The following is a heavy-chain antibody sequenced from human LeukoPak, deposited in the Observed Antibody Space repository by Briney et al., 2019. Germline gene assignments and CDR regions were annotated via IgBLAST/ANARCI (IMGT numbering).Heavy chain of an antibody. J-gene: IGHJ4*02. CDR1: GGSFSGYY. Sequence: PSETLSLTCAVYGGSFSGYYWSWIRQPPGKGLEWIGEINHSGSTNYNPSLKSRVTISVDTSKNQFSLKLSSVTAADTAVYYCARVSYYDSSGYSGFDYWGQGTLVTVSS. CDR2: INHSGST. V-gene: IGHV4-34*01. D-gene: IGHD3-22*01. CDR3: ARVSYYDSSGYSGFDY.